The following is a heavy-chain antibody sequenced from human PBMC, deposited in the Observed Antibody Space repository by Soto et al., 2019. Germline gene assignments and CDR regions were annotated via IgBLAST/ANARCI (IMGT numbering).Heavy chain of an antibody. J-gene: IGHJ6*02. D-gene: IGHD3-22*01. Sequence: QVQLVESGGGVVQPGRSLRLSCAASGFTFSSYGMHWVRQAPGKGLEWVAVIWYDGSNKDYADSVKGRFTISRDNSKNTLYLQMNSQRAEDKAVYYCARDWYYDSSGSNGMDVWGQGTTVTVSS. CDR2: IWYDGSNK. V-gene: IGHV3-33*01. CDR1: GFTFSSYG. CDR3: ARDWYYDSSGSNGMDV.